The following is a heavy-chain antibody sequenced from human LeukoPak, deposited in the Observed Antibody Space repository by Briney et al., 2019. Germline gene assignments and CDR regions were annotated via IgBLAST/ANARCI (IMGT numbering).Heavy chain of an antibody. CDR3: VYCSGGNCYYTVRGWTY. J-gene: IGHJ4*02. Sequence: PGGSLRLSCAASGFTVSSNYMSWVRQAPGKGLEWVSVIYSGGSTYHAASVKGRFTISRDNSKNTLYLQMNSLTAEDTAVYYCVYCSGGNCYYTVRGWTYWGQGTLVTVSS. D-gene: IGHD2-15*01. V-gene: IGHV3-53*05. CDR2: IYSGGST. CDR1: GFTVSSNY.